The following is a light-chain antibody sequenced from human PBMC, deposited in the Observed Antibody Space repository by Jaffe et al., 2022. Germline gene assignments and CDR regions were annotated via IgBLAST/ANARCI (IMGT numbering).Light chain of an antibody. Sequence: EIVMTQSPATLSVSPGERVTLSCRASQSINSNLAWYQQKPGQAPRLLIYGASTRATGFPARFSGSGSGTEFTLTISSLQSEDFAVYFCQQYDTWPPPTFGAGSWSPPTFGGGTKVDMK. CDR2: GAS. CDR3: QQYDTWPPPTFGAGSWSPPT. V-gene: IGKV3-15*01. J-gene: IGKJ4*01. CDR1: QSINSN.